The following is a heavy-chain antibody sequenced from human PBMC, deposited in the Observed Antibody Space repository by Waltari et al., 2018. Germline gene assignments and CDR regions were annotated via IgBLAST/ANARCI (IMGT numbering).Heavy chain of an antibody. D-gene: IGHD3-22*01. Sequence: QVQLQEPGPGLVKPSETLSLTCTVPGGSISSYYWSWNRQPPGKGLEWIGYIYYSGSTNYNPSLKSRVTISVDTSKNQFSLKLSSVTAADTAVYYCARDSGSSGYYLGAFDIWGQGTMVTVSS. CDR3: ARDSGSSGYYLGAFDI. CDR2: IYYSGST. V-gene: IGHV4-59*01. CDR1: GGSISSYY. J-gene: IGHJ3*02.